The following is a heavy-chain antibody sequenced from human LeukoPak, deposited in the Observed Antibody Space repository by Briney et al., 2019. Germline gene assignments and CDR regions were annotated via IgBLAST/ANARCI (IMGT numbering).Heavy chain of an antibody. Sequence: GGSLRLSCTASGFTFRSYGMHWVRQAPGKGLEWVAVISDDGSNKYYADSVKGRFTISRDNSKNTLYLQMSSLRTEDTAVYYCAVYRLLGADFDYWGQGTLVTVPS. V-gene: IGHV3-30*03. J-gene: IGHJ4*02. CDR1: GFTFRSYG. CDR3: AVYRLLGADFDY. CDR2: ISDDGSNK. D-gene: IGHD5/OR15-5a*01.